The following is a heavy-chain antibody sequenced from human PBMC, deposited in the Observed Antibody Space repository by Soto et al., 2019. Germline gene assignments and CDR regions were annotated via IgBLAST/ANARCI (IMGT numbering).Heavy chain of an antibody. Sequence: QLVESGGGVVQPGRSLRLSCSASGFIFSGYGMHWVRQAPGKGLEWVAVISCDETNKYYADSVKGRFTISRDNSKNTVFLQASSLRDDDTGVYYCARDRGMGSYFFAMDVWGQGTTVTVSS. CDR1: GFIFSGYG. CDR2: ISCDETNK. CDR3: ARDRGMGSYFFAMDV. V-gene: IGHV3-30*19. J-gene: IGHJ6*02. D-gene: IGHD3-10*01.